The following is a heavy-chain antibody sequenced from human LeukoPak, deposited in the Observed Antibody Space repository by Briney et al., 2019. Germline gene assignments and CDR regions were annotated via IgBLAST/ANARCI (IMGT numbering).Heavy chain of an antibody. CDR3: AELGITMIGGV. J-gene: IGHJ6*04. Sequence: PGGSLRLSCAASGFTFSNFAMHWVRQAPGKGLEWVSYISSSGSTIYYADSVKGRFTISRDNAKNSLYLQMNSLRAGDTAVYYCAELGITMIGGVWGKGTTVTISS. CDR1: GFTFSNFA. CDR2: ISSSGSTI. V-gene: IGHV3-48*03. D-gene: IGHD3-10*02.